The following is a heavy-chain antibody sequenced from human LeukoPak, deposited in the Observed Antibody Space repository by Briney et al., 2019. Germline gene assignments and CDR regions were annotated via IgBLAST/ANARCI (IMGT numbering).Heavy chain of an antibody. J-gene: IGHJ5*02. Sequence: SETLSLTCTVSGGSISSYYWSWIRQPPGKGLEWIGYIYYSGSTNYNPSLKSRVTISVDTSKNQFSLKLSSVTAADTAVYYCARSNPYYYGSGSHNWFDPWGQGTLVTVSS. D-gene: IGHD3-10*01. CDR2: IYYSGST. CDR1: GGSISSYY. CDR3: ARSNPYYYGSGSHNWFDP. V-gene: IGHV4-59*01.